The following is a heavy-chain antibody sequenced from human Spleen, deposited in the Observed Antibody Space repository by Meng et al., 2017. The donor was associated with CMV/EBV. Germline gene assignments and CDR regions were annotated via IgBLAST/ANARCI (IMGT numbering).Heavy chain of an antibody. D-gene: IGHD6-6*01. CDR1: GYSFTSYW. V-gene: IGHV5-51*01. J-gene: IGHJ6*02. CDR2: IYPVNSDT. Sequence: GESLKISCKGSGYSFTSYWIGWVRQMPGKGLEWLGIIYPVNSDTRYSPSFQGQVTISADKSTSTAYLQWSSLKASDTAMYYCVRTYSTTSPYFYGMDVWGQGTTVTVSS. CDR3: VRTYSTTSPYFYGMDV.